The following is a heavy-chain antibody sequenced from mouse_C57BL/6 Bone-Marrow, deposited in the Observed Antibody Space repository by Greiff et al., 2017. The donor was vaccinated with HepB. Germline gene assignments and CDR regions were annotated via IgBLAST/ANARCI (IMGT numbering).Heavy chain of an antibody. J-gene: IGHJ4*01. V-gene: IGHV1-80*01. CDR3: AREDYSNYDAMDY. CDR1: GYAFSSYW. D-gene: IGHD2-5*01. Sequence: QVQLQQSGAELVKPGASVKISCKASGYAFSSYWMNWVKQRPGKGLEWIGQIYPGDGDTNYNGKFKGKATLTADKSSSTAYMQLSSLTSEDSAVYFCAREDYSNYDAMDYWGQGTSVTVSS. CDR2: IYPGDGDT.